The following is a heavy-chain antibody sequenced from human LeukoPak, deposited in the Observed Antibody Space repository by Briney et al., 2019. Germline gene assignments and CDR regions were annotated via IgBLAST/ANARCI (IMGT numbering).Heavy chain of an antibody. J-gene: IGHJ3*02. CDR1: GFTFSSYW. CDR2: IQQDGSEK. V-gene: IGHV3-7*01. CDR3: ARAPRPYDAFDI. Sequence: GGSLRLSCATSGFTFSSYWMSWVRQAPGKGLEWVANIQQDGSEKYYVDSVKGRFTISRDNAKNSLYLQMNSLRAEDTAVYYCARAPRPYDAFDIWGQGTMVTVSS.